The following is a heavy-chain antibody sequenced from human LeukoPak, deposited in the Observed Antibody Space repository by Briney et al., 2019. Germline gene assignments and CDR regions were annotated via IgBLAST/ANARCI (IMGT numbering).Heavy chain of an antibody. CDR3: ARDADSSWTYYFDY. D-gene: IGHD6-13*01. J-gene: IGHJ4*02. V-gene: IGHV1-8*01. CDR2: MNPNSGNT. Sequence: ASVKVSCKASGYTFTSYDINWVRPATGQGLEWMGWMNPNSGNTGYAQKFQGRVTMTRNTSISTAYMELSSLRSEDTAVYYCARDADSSWTYYFDYWGQGTLVTVSS. CDR1: GYTFTSYD.